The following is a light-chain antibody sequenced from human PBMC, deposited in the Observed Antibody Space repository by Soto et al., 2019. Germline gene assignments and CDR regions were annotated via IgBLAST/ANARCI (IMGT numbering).Light chain of an antibody. Sequence: QSVLTQPASVSGSPGQSITISCTGTSSDVGSYNLVSWSQQHPGNAPKLMIYEGSKRPSGVSNRFSGSKSGNRASLTISGLQAEDEADYYCSSYAGSSTFWVFGGGTKVTVL. CDR2: EGS. CDR3: SSYAGSSTFWV. J-gene: IGLJ3*02. V-gene: IGLV2-23*03. CDR1: SSDVGSYNL.